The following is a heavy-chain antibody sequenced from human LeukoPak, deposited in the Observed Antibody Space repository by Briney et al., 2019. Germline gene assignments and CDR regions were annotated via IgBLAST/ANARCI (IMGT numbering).Heavy chain of an antibody. Sequence: ASVTVSCKASGYTFTGYYMHRVRQAPGQGLEWMGWISAYNGNTNYAQKLQGRVTMTTDTSTSTAYMELRSLRSDDTAVYYCARDEGIAAAGIFDYWGQGTLVTVSS. V-gene: IGHV1-18*04. CDR2: ISAYNGNT. CDR3: ARDEGIAAAGIFDY. D-gene: IGHD6-13*01. CDR1: GYTFTGYY. J-gene: IGHJ4*02.